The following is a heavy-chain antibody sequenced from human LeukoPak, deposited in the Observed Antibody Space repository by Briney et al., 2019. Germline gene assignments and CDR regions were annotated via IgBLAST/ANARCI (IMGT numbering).Heavy chain of an antibody. D-gene: IGHD3-3*01. J-gene: IGHJ4*02. Sequence: ETLSLTCTVSGGSVSSTHYWGWVRQAPGKGLEWVSTITDGDGSKYYADSVKGRFTISRDNSKNTLYLQLNSLRADDTAVYYCAKVLNGWNGYPFDNWGQGTLVTVSS. CDR3: AKVLNGWNGYPFDN. CDR2: ITDGDGSK. CDR1: GGSVSSTH. V-gene: IGHV3-23*01.